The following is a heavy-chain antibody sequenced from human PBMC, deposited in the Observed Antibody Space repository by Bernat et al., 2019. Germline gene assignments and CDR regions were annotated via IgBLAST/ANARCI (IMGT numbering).Heavy chain of an antibody. D-gene: IGHD2-15*01. CDR1: GYTFTSYY. Sequence: QVQLVQSGAEVKKPGASVKVSCKASGYTFTSYYMHWVRQAPGQGLEWMGIINPSGGSTSYAQKFQGRVTMTRDTSTSTVYMELSSLRSEDTAVFYCARDRIFSGGTGAFDIWGQGTMVTVSS. CDR3: ARDRIFSGGTGAFDI. V-gene: IGHV1-46*01. J-gene: IGHJ3*02. CDR2: INPSGGST.